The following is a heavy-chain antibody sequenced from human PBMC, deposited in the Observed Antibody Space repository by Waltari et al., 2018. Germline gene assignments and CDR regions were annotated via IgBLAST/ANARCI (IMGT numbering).Heavy chain of an antibody. Sequence: QVQLQWGAGLLKPSETLSLTCAVYGGSFSGYYWSWIRQPPGKGLEWIGEINHSGSTNYHPSLKSRGPITVNTAKNQFSLKLSSVTAADTALYYCAGVARRGYYYYYGLDVWGQGTTVTVSS. CDR2: INHSGST. CDR3: AGVARRGYYYYYGLDV. V-gene: IGHV4-34*01. CDR1: GGSFSGYY. J-gene: IGHJ6*02.